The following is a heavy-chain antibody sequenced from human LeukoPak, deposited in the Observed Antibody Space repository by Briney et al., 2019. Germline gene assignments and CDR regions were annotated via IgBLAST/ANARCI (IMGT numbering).Heavy chain of an antibody. CDR2: IWYDGSKK. J-gene: IGHJ4*02. CDR1: GLPFNTYG. D-gene: IGHD1-26*01. V-gene: IGHV3-33*01. Sequence: GRSLRLSCAVSGLPFNTYGMHWVRQAPGKGLEWVAVIWYDGSKKYYADSVKGRFTISRDNSKNILYLQMSSLSAEDTAVYYCATSSGGSDHDYFDYWGQETLVTVSS. CDR3: ATSSGGSDHDYFDY.